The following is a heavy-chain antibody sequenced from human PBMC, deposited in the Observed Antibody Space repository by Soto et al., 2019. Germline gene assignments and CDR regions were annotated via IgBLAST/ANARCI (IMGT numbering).Heavy chain of an antibody. V-gene: IGHV4-39*07. CDR1: GGSISSSSYY. D-gene: IGHD2-8*02. J-gene: IGHJ2*01. CDR3: ARDKITGLFDL. CDR2: IYYSGYT. Sequence: PSETLSLTCTVSGGSISSSSYYWGWIRQPPGKGLEWIGSIYYSGYTYYNPSLKSRVTISVDTSKNQFSLKLTSVTAADTAVYYCARDKITGLFDLWGRGTLVTVSS.